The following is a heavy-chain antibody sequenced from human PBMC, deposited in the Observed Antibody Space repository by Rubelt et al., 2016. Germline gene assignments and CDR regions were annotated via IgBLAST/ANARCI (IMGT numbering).Heavy chain of an antibody. CDR2: IRMKAYGETT. D-gene: IGHD1-26*01. J-gene: IGHJ3*02. CDR3: TRAHRPVGDAVDI. CDR1: GFSFSIYG. V-gene: IGHV3-49*04. Sequence: EVQLVESGGGLVKPGGSLRLSCAASGFSFSIYGMNWVRQAPGKGLEWVGFIRMKAYGETTDYAASVKGRFTISRDDSKSIACLKMNSLKADATAVYYGTRAHRPVGDAVDIWGQGTMVTVSS.